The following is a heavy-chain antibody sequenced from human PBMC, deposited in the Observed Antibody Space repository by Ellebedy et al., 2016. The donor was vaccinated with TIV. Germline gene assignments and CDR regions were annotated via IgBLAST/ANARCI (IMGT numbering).Heavy chain of an antibody. J-gene: IGHJ5*02. CDR3: ARDGYKIAAAGTRWFDP. V-gene: IGHV5-51*01. CDR2: ISPADSDT. D-gene: IGHD6-13*01. CDR1: GYTFINYW. Sequence: PGGSLRLSCTGSGYTFINYWIGRVRQMPGKGLEWMGIISPADSDTRYSPSFQGQVTISVDKSINTASLQWSSLKASDTAMYYCARDGYKIAAAGTRWFDPWGQGTLVTVSS.